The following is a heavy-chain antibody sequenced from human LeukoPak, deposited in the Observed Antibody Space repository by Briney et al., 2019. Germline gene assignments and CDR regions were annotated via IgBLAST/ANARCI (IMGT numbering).Heavy chain of an antibody. CDR1: GYTFTSRD. CDR3: ARVGGGSSTWYGWFDP. CDR2: INPNSGGT. Sequence: ASVNISCKASGYTFTSRDINWVRQATGQGLEWMGWINPNSGGTNYAQKFQGRVTMTRDTSISTAYMELSRLRSDDTAEYYCARVGGGSSTWYGWFDPWGQGTLVTVSS. J-gene: IGHJ5*02. V-gene: IGHV1-2*02. D-gene: IGHD6-13*01.